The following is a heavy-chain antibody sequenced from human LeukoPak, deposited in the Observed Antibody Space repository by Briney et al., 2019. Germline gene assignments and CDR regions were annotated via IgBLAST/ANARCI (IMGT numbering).Heavy chain of an antibody. Sequence: GGSLRLSCAASGFTFSSYSMNWVRQAPGKGLEWVSSISSSSSYIYYADSVKGRFTISRDNAKNSLYLQMNSLRAEDTALYYCAKATIKYCSSTSCPADYWGQGTLVTVSS. J-gene: IGHJ4*02. CDR1: GFTFSSYS. CDR3: AKATIKYCSSTSCPADY. D-gene: IGHD2-2*01. CDR2: ISSSSSYI. V-gene: IGHV3-21*04.